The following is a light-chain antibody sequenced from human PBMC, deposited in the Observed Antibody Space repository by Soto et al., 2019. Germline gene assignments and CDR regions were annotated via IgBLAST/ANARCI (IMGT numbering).Light chain of an antibody. CDR3: CSYAGSYTVV. CDR1: SSDVGGYNY. J-gene: IGLJ3*02. Sequence: QSVLTQPRSVSGCPGQSVTISCTGSSSDVGGYNYVSWYQQHPGKTPKLMIFDVSKRPSGVPDRFSGSKSGNTASLTISGLQAEDGADYYCCSYAGSYTVVFGGGTKLTVL. V-gene: IGLV2-11*01. CDR2: DVS.